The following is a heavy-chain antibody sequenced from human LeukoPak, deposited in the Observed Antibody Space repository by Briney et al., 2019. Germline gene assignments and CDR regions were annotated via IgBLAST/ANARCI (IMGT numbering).Heavy chain of an antibody. CDR1: GFTSSSYG. D-gene: IGHD3-22*01. V-gene: IGHV3-30*03. CDR2: ISYDGSNK. J-gene: IGHJ1*01. Sequence: GGSLRLSCAASGFTSSSYGMHWVRQAPGKGLEWVAVISYDGSNKYYADSVKGRFTISRDNAKNSLYLQMNSLRAEDTAVYYCAAAPNYFDSSGQIVYFQHWGQGTLVTVSS. CDR3: AAAPNYFDSSGQIVYFQH.